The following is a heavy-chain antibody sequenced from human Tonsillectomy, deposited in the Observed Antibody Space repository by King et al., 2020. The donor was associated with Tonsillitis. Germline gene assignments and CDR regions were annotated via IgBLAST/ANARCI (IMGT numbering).Heavy chain of an antibody. CDR3: ASLRVAATMRTKSYYYYYGIDV. J-gene: IGHJ6*02. Sequence: VQLVESGGGLVQPGGSLRLSCAASGFTFSSYSMNWVRQAPGKGLEWVSYISSSSSTIYYADSVKGRFTISRDNAKNSLYLQMNSLRDEDTAVYYCASLRVAATMRTKSYYYYYGIDVWGQGTKVTVSS. D-gene: IGHD2-15*01. CDR1: GFTFSSYS. CDR2: ISSSSSTI. V-gene: IGHV3-48*02.